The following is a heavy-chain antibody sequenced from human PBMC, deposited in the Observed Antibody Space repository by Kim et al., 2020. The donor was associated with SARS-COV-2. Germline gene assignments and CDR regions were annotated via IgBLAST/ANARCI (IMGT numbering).Heavy chain of an antibody. J-gene: IGHJ6*02. CDR2: IKQDGSEK. D-gene: IGHD2-8*01. CDR3: AREGAGYCTNGVCPHQYYYSSGVDA. V-gene: IGHV3-7*03. Sequence: GGSLRLSCAASGFTFSSYWMSWVRQAPGKGLEWVANIKQDGSEKYYVDSVKGRFTISRDNANNSLYLQMNSLRAEDTAVYYCAREGAGYCTNGVCPHQYYYSSGVDAWGQGATGSVSS. CDR1: GFTFSSYW.